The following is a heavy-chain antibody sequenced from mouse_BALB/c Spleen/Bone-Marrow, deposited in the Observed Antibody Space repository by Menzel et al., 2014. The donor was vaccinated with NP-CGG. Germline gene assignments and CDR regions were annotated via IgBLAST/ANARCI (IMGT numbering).Heavy chain of an antibody. Sequence: VKLVESGAELVRPGASVKLSCKASGYSFTSYWMNWVKQRLGQGLEWIGMIHLSDSESRLNQKFKDKATLTVDKSSSTAYMQLSSPTSEDSAVYYCTRYDLTTRAFAYWGQGTLVTVSA. CDR1: GYSFTSYW. CDR2: IHLSDSES. V-gene: IGHV1-61*01. J-gene: IGHJ3*01. CDR3: TRYDLTTRAFAY. D-gene: IGHD3-3*01.